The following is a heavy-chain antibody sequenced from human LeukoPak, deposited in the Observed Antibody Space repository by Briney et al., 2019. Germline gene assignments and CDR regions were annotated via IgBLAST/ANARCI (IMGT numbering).Heavy chain of an antibody. V-gene: IGHV3-30*18. CDR2: ISYDGSNK. D-gene: IGHD3-16*01. CDR3: AKDGSYDYVWGKVDS. CDR1: GFSFSNYG. Sequence: GRSLRLSCAASGFSFSNYGIHWVRQAPGKGREWVAAISYDGSNKYSADSVKGRFTISRDNSKNTLYLQMNSLRAEDTAVYYCAKDGSYDYVWGKVDSWGQGTLVTVSS. J-gene: IGHJ4*02.